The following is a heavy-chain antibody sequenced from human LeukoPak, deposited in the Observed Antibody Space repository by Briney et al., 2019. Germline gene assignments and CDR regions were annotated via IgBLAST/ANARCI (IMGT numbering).Heavy chain of an antibody. D-gene: IGHD1-1*01. J-gene: IGHJ4*02. CDR2: IDKDGSDK. CDR1: GFILIYYW. Sequence: GWSLRLSCVASGFILIYYWMSWVRQAPGKGLEWVANIDKDGSDKYYVDSVEGRFTMSRDNAKNSVHLHMNSLRAEDTAVYYCARVGFYWDDDGVDYWGQGTLVTVSS. CDR3: ARVGFYWDDDGVDY. V-gene: IGHV3-7*01.